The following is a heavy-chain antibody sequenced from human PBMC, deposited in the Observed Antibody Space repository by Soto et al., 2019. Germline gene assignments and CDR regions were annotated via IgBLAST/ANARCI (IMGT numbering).Heavy chain of an antibody. J-gene: IGHJ6*02. CDR1: GGSVSSGSYY. CDR2: IYYSGST. Sequence: ETLSLTCTVSGGSVSSGSYYWSGIRQPPGKGLEWIGYIYYSGSTNYNPSLKSRVTISVDTSKNQVSLKLSSVTAGDTAVYNFXIYLDHTSSAYCMDAPGHGTPVTVSS. CDR3: XIYLDHTSSAYCMDA. V-gene: IGHV4-61*01. D-gene: IGHD3-9*01.